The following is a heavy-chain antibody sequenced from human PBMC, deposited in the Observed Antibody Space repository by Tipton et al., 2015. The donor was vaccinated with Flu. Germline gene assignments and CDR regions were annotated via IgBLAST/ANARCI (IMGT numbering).Heavy chain of an antibody. D-gene: IGHD2-2*01. CDR2: IYTSGST. V-gene: IGHV4-4*07. Sequence: TLSLTCTVSGGSISSYYWSWIRQPAGKGLEWIGRIYTSGSTNYNPSLKSRVTMSVDTSKNQFSLKLSSVTAADTAVYYCARVVVPAPVPLGYYYYYMDVWGKGTTVTVSS. CDR1: GGSISSYY. J-gene: IGHJ6*03. CDR3: ARVVVPAPVPLGYYYYYMDV.